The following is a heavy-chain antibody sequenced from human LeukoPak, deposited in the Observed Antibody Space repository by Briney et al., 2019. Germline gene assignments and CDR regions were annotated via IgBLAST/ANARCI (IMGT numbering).Heavy chain of an antibody. CDR1: GGSISSGSYY. V-gene: IGHV4-61*02. Sequence: PSETLSLTCTVSGGSISSGSYYWSWIRQPAGKGLEWIGRISSSGSTNYNPSLKSRVTISVDTSKNQFSLKLSSVTAADTAVYYCARETSGSWYYYYYYMDVWGKGTTVTISS. D-gene: IGHD3-10*01. J-gene: IGHJ6*03. CDR3: ARETSGSWYYYYYYMDV. CDR2: ISSSGST.